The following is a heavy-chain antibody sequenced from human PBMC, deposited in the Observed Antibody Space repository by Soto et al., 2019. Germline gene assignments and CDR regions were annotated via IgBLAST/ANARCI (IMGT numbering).Heavy chain of an antibody. J-gene: IGHJ4*02. CDR2: IYWNDDK. V-gene: IGHV2-5*01. D-gene: IGHD1-26*01. Sequence: ESGPTLVNHTQTLTLTCTFSGFSLSTSGVGVGWIRQPPGKALEWLALIYWNDDKRYSPSLKSRLTITKDTSKNQVVLTMTNMDPVDTATYYCARERRSGSYSFGSFSYWGQGTRVTVSS. CDR3: ARERRSGSYSFGSFSY. CDR1: GFSLSTSGVG.